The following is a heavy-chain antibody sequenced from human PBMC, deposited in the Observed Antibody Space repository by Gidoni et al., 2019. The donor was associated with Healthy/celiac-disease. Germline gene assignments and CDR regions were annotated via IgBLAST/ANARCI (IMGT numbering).Heavy chain of an antibody. V-gene: IGHV1-69*08. CDR1: GGTFSSYT. D-gene: IGHD6-13*01. CDR3: ARDSIAAAGIRKGVYYYYGMDV. Sequence: QVQLVQSGAEVKKPGSSVKVSCKASGGTFSSYTISWVRQAPGQGLEWMGRIIPILGIANYAQKFQGRVTITADKSTSTTYRELSSLRSEDTAVYYCARDSIAAAGIRKGVYYYYGMDVWGQGTTVTVSS. J-gene: IGHJ6*02. CDR2: IIPILGIA.